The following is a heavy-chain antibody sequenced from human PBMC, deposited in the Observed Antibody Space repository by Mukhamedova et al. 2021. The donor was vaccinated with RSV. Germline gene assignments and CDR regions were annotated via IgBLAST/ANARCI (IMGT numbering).Heavy chain of an antibody. V-gene: IGHV4-4*07. J-gene: IGHJ3*01. D-gene: IGHD1-1*01. CDR3: ARARERQDALDV. Sequence: QSPGKGLEWIGRTFTSGWTTVDPSLKSRVTLSADMAKNQVYLRLTYVTAADTGVYYCARARERQDALDVWGQGTTVTVSS. CDR2: TFTSGWT.